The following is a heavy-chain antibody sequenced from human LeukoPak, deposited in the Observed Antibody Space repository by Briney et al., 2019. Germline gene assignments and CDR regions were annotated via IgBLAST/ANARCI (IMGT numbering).Heavy chain of an antibody. CDR2: IRANGANT. J-gene: IGHJ5*02. V-gene: IGHV3-23*01. Sequence: GGSLRLSCAASGFIFSSYAMGWVRQAPGKGLEWVSSIRANGANTYYADSVKGRFTISRDNFKDTLYLQMNSLRAEDTAVYHCAHDFRSAGSYGWFDPWGQGTLVSVSS. D-gene: IGHD1-26*01. CDR3: AHDFRSAGSYGWFDP. CDR1: GFIFSSYA.